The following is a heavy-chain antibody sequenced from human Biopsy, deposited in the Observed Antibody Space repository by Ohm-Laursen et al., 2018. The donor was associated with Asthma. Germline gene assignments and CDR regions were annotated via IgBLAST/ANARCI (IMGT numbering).Heavy chain of an antibody. CDR1: GGTFNTYV. Sequence: SVKVSCKSLGGTFNTYVIGWVRHAPGQGLEWMGWINTVFGTTTYPQKFQDRVTITADNSTSSVCMELSSLRSEDTAVYYCARKAGSCISRTCYSLDFWGQGTLVTVSS. CDR2: INTVFGTT. V-gene: IGHV1-69*06. D-gene: IGHD2-2*01. J-gene: IGHJ4*02. CDR3: ARKAGSCISRTCYSLDF.